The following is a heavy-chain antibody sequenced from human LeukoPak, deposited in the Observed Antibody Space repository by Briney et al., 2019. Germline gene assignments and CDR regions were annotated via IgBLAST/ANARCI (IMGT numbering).Heavy chain of an antibody. V-gene: IGHV4-61*01. CDR1: GGSVSSGSYY. CDR2: IYYSGST. D-gene: IGHD4-17*01. Sequence: KASETLSLTCTVSGGSVSSGSYYWSWIRQPPGKGLEWIGYIYYSGSTDYNPSLKSRVTVSVDTSKNQFSLKLSSVTAADTAVYYCARATRSWFDPWGQGTLVTVSS. J-gene: IGHJ5*02. CDR3: ARATRSWFDP.